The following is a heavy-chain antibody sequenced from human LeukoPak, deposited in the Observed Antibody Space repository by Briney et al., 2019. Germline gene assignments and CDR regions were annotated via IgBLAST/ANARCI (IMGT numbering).Heavy chain of an antibody. CDR1: GFTFSSYS. V-gene: IGHV3-21*04. J-gene: IGHJ4*02. Sequence: PGGSLRLSCAASGFTFSSYSMNWVRQAPGKGLAWVSSISSSSSFIYYADSVKGRFTISRDNAKNTLYLQMNSLRAEDTAVYYCAKDPILSGYDFWGQGTLVTVSS. D-gene: IGHD5-12*01. CDR2: ISSSSSFI. CDR3: AKDPILSGYDF.